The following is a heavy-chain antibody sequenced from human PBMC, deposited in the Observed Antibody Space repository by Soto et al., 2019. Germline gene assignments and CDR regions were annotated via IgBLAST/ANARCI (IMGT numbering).Heavy chain of an antibody. CDR2: IYYSGRT. J-gene: IGHJ4*02. CDR1: GGSFSSDY. D-gene: IGHD6-13*01. V-gene: IGHV4-59*12. CDR3: ARCIAAAGPIDY. Sequence: PSETLSLTCTVSGGSFSSDYWSWIRQPPGKGLEWIGFIYYSGRTNYNPSLKSRVTISVDKSKNQFSLKLSSVTAADTAVYYCARCIAAAGPIDYWGQGTLVTVSS.